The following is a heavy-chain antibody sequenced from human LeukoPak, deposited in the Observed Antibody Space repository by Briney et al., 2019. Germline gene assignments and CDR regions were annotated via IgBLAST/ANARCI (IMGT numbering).Heavy chain of an antibody. Sequence: GGSLTLPCTASGLPYNRHPMRWPPHARGKALEGLSYIRGRDGSTYCADSVKGRFTISRDNSKNTLYLQMNSLRAEDTAVYYCAKVRRLTVYCGGDCYPHFDYWGQGALVTVSS. V-gene: IGHV3-23*01. CDR1: GLPYNRHP. CDR3: AKVRRLTVYCGGDCYPHFDY. D-gene: IGHD2-21*01. CDR2: IRGRDGST. J-gene: IGHJ4*02.